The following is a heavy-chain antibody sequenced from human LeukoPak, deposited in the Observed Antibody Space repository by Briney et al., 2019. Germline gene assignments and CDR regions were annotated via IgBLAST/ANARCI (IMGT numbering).Heavy chain of an antibody. V-gene: IGHV3-74*01. CDR1: GFTFSSNV. CDR2: MGRDGSAT. D-gene: IGHD3-10*01. CDR3: ARGAGWSGSGTYYFDY. J-gene: IGHJ4*02. Sequence: PGGSLSLSCAASGFTFSSNVMNWVRHPPGGWLVWVSRMGRDGSATNYADSVKGRFTISRDNVKNTLYLQMNSLRAEDTAVYYCARGAGWSGSGTYYFDYWGRGTLVTVSS.